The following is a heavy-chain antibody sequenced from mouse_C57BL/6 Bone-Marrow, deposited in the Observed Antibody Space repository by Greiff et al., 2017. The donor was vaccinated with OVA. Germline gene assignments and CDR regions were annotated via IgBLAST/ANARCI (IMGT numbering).Heavy chain of an antibody. CDR2: INPYNGGT. D-gene: IGHD2-1*01. V-gene: IGHV1-19*01. J-gene: IGHJ4*01. CDR1: GYTFTDYY. CDR3: ARWPYGNYYAMDY. Sequence: VQLQQSGPVLVKPGASVKMSCKASGYTFTDYYMNWVKQSHGKSLEWIGVINPYNGGTSYNQKFKGKATLTVDKSSSTAYMELNSLTSEDSAVYSCARWPYGNYYAMDYWGQGTSVTVSS.